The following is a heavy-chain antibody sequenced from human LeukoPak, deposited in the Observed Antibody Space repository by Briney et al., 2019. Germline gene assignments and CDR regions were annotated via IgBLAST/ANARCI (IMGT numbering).Heavy chain of an antibody. CDR3: ASRWVLTGEPY. CDR2: IYYSGST. D-gene: IGHD7-27*01. J-gene: IGHJ4*02. CDR1: GGSISSTTYY. Sequence: PSETLSLTCTVSGGSISSTTYYWGWIRQPPGKGLEWIGSIYYSGSTNYNPSLKSRVTISVDKSNNQFSLKLSSVTAADTAVYYCASRWVLTGEPYWGQGTLVTVSS. V-gene: IGHV4-39*07.